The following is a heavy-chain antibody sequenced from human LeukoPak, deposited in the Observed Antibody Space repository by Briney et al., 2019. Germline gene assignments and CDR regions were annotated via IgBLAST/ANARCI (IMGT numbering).Heavy chain of an antibody. D-gene: IGHD6-6*01. Sequence: GESLKISCKASGYSFTSYWIGWVRQMPGKGLEWMGVIYPADSDTRYSPSFQGQVTISADKSISTACLQWSSLKASDTAMYYCARIGSSSPFDYWGQGTLVTVSS. V-gene: IGHV5-51*01. CDR3: ARIGSSSPFDY. CDR2: IYPADSDT. CDR1: GYSFTSYW. J-gene: IGHJ4*02.